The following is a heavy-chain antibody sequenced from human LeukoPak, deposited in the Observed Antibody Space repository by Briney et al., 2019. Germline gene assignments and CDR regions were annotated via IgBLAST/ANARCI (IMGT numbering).Heavy chain of an antibody. V-gene: IGHV4-34*01. CDR1: GGSFSGYY. CDR2: INHSGST. CDR3: ASRSSSGYFDY. Sequence: SETLSLTCAVYGGSFSGYYWSWIRQPPGKGLEWIGEINHSGSTNYNPSLKSRVTISVDTSKNQFSLKLSSVTAADTAVYYCASRSSSGYFDYWGQGTLVTVSS. J-gene: IGHJ4*02. D-gene: IGHD3-22*01.